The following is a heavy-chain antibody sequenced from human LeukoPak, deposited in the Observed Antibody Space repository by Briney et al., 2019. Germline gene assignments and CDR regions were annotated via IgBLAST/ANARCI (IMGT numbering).Heavy chain of an antibody. CDR1: CGSISSPPYY. V-gene: IGHV4-61*02. CDR2: IYSSEIF. CDR3: ARGPGSATREAFDI. Sequence: SETLSLTCTVSCGSISSPPYYWSWIRQPAGKEVEWIGRIYSSEIFDYNPSLKSRVTLSIDTSKNSFSLRLSSVTATDTAVYYCARGPGSATREAFDIWGQGTMVTVSS. D-gene: IGHD1-26*01. J-gene: IGHJ3*02.